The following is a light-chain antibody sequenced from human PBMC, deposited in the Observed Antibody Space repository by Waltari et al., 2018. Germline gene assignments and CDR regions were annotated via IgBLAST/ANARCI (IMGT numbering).Light chain of an antibody. CDR1: SSDVGVYND. CDR3: CSYRTGSTLL. J-gene: IGLJ2*01. CDR2: DVT. V-gene: IGLV2-18*02. Sequence: QAALTQPPAVSKSLGQSVTISCTGTSSDVGVYNDVSWYQQHPGTAPRLLIYDVTKRPSGVSDRFSGSKSDNTASLTISGLQAEDEGDYYCCSYRTGSTLLFGGGTRLTVL.